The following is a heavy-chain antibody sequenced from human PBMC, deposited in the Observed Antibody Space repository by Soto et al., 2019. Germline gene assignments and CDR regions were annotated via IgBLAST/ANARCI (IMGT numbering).Heavy chain of an antibody. CDR1: GGSISSSSYY. J-gene: IGHJ4*02. CDR2: IYYSGST. D-gene: IGHD3-10*01. V-gene: IGHV4-39*01. Sequence: QLQLQESGPGLVKPSETLSLTCTVSGGSISSSSYYWGWIRQPPGKGLEWIGSIYYSGSTYYNPSLKRRVTISVDTSKNQFSLKLSAVTAADTAVYYCARGSITMVRGGFDYWGQGTLVTVSS. CDR3: ARGSITMVRGGFDY.